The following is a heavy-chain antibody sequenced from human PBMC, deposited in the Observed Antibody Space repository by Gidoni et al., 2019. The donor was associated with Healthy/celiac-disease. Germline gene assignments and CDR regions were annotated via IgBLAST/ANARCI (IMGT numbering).Heavy chain of an antibody. J-gene: IGHJ4*02. CDR3: ARDPRVAPGF. V-gene: IGHV3-21*01. D-gene: IGHD2-15*01. CDR2: ISSSSIYI. CDR1: GFTFSSYS. Sequence: EVQLVESGGGLVKPGGSLRLSCAASGFTFSSYSMNWVRQAPGKGLEWVSSISSSSIYIYYADSVKGRFTISRDNAKNSLYLQMNSLRAEDTAVYYCARDPRVAPGFWGQGTLVTVSS.